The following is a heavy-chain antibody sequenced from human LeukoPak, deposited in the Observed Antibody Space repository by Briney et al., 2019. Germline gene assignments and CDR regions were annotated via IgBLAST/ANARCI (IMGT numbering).Heavy chain of an antibody. J-gene: IGHJ5*02. CDR2: ISYDGRNK. CDR3: ARGNGWFDP. V-gene: IGHV3-30*03. CDR1: GFPFSNHG. Sequence: GGSLRLSCAASGFPFSNHGMHWVRQAPGKGLEWVAVISYDGRNKYYADSVKGRFTISRDNAKNSLYLQMNSLRAEDTAVYYCARGNGWFDPWGQGTLVTVSS. D-gene: IGHD2-8*01.